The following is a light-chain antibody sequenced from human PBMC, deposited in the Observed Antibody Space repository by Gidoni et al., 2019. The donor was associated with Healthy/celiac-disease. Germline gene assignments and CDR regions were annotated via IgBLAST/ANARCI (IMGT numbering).Light chain of an antibody. CDR3: QQYGSSLLT. J-gene: IGKJ4*01. CDR1: QSVSSSY. Sequence: EIVLTPSPGTLSLSPGERATLSCRASQSVSSSYLAWYQQKPGQAPRLLIYGASSRATGIPARFSGSGSGTDFTLTISRLEPEDFAVYYCQQYGSSLLTFGGGTKVEIK. CDR2: GAS. V-gene: IGKV3-20*01.